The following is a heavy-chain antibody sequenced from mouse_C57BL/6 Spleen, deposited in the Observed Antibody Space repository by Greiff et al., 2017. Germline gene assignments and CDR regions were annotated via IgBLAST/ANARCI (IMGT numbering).Heavy chain of an antibody. CDR3: ARLPYGSGTY. V-gene: IGHV1-64*01. CDR2: IHPNSGST. CDR1: GYTFTSYW. J-gene: IGHJ3*01. Sequence: VQLQQPGAELVKPGASVKLSCKASGYTFTSYWMHWVKQRPGQGLEWIGMIHPNSGSTNYNEKFKSKATLTIDKSSSTAYMQLSSLTAEDSAVYYCARLPYGSGTYWGQGTLVTVSA. D-gene: IGHD1-1*01.